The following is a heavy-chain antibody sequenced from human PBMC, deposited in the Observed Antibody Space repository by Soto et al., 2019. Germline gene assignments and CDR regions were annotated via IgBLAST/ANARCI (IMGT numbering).Heavy chain of an antibody. CDR2: ISGSGITT. CDR3: AKVIAGAGTNY. CDR1: GFTFSSYA. V-gene: IGHV3-23*01. Sequence: EVQLLESGGGLVQPGGSLRLSCAASGFTFSSYAMSWVRQAPGKGLEWVSTISGSGITTYYADSVRGRFTISRDNSKNTLYLQMNSLRAEETAVYYCAKVIAGAGTNYWGQGALVTVSS. D-gene: IGHD6-13*01. J-gene: IGHJ4*02.